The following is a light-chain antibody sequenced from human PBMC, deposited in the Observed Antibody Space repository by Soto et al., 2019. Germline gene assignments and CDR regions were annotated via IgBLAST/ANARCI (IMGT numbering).Light chain of an antibody. J-gene: IGLJ2*01. V-gene: IGLV2-14*03. CDR1: NRDIGTYNY. Sequence: QAVVTQPASVSGSPGQSITISCTGTNRDIGTYNYVSWYQHHPGKAPKLIIYDVSYRPSGVSSRFSASKSGSTASLTISGLQAEDEAAYYCSSYRIFGGGTKLTVL. CDR2: DVS. CDR3: SSYRI.